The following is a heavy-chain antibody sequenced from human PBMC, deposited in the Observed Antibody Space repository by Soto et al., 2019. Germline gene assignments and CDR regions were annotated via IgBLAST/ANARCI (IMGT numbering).Heavy chain of an antibody. CDR1: GGSIGSYY. Sequence: SETLSLTCTVSGGSIGSYYWSWIRQSPGKGLEWIGYVFYSGSTNYNPSLRSRVTMSVDTSKNEFSLKLSSVTAADTAVYYCAREGGYNTFDYWGQGTLVTVSS. CDR2: VFYSGST. CDR3: AREGGYNTFDY. V-gene: IGHV4-59*01. D-gene: IGHD5-12*01. J-gene: IGHJ4*02.